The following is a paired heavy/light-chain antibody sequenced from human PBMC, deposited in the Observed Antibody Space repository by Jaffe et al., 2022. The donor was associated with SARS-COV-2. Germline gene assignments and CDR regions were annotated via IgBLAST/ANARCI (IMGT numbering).Light chain of an antibody. CDR3: MQATHWPWT. J-gene: IGKJ1*01. CDR2: KVS. Sequence: DVVMTQSPLSLPVTLGQPASISCRSSQSLVYSDGNTYLNWFQQRPGQSPRRLIYKVSNRDSGVPDRFSGSGSGTDFTLKISRVEAEDVGVYYCMQATHWPWTFGQGTKVEIK. CDR1: QSLVYSDGNTY. V-gene: IGKV2-30*01.
Heavy chain of an antibody. D-gene: IGHD2-15*01. J-gene: IGHJ4*02. CDR2: IKEDGSEK. Sequence: EVQLVESGGGLVQPGGSLRLSCAASGFTFSRHWMSWVRQAPGKGLEWVAMIKEDGSEKFHVDSVRDRFTISRDNAKNSLFLQMSSLRVEDTAVYYCARDAHRVEGGPVDYWGQGTLVTVSS. CDR1: GFTFSRHW. CDR3: ARDAHRVEGGPVDY. V-gene: IGHV3-7*01.